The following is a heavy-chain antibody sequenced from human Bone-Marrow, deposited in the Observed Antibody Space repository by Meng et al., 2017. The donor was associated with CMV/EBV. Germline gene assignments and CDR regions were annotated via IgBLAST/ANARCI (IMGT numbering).Heavy chain of an antibody. V-gene: IGHV4-39*07. CDR2: IYYSGST. Sequence: GSLRLSCTVSGGSISSSSYYWGWIRQPPGKGLEWIGSIYYSGSTNYNPSLKSRVTISVDTSKNQFSLKLSSVTAADTAVYYCARDGSGSSLAADAFDIWGQGTMVTVSS. CDR1: GGSISSSSYY. CDR3: ARDGSGSSLAADAFDI. J-gene: IGHJ3*02. D-gene: IGHD1-26*01.